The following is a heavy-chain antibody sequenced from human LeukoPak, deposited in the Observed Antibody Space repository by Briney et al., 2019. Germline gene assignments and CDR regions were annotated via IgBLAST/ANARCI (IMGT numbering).Heavy chain of an antibody. CDR3: AREQGDYIDY. CDR2: ISYEENNK. V-gene: IGHV3-30-3*01. J-gene: IGHJ4*02. D-gene: IGHD4-17*01. Sequence: GGSLRLSCAASGFTFSSYAMQWVRQAPGKGLEWVALISYEENNKFYADSVKGRFTISRDNSKNTLYLQMNSLRAEDTAVYYCAREQGDYIDYWGQGSLVTVSS. CDR1: GFTFSSYA.